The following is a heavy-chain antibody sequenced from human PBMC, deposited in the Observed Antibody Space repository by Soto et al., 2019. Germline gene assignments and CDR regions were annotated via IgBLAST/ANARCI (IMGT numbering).Heavy chain of an antibody. J-gene: IGHJ4*02. CDR2: IYRTGST. D-gene: IGHD1-7*01. CDR1: GGSFTSNNW. V-gene: IGHV4-4*02. Sequence: PAETLSLTCAVSGGSFTSNNWWTWVRQPPGQGLEWIGEIYRTGSTNYNPSLKSRVTISLDKSENQFSLKVTSLTAADTAVYYCASRDPGTSVDYWGQGTLVTVSS. CDR3: ASRDPGTSVDY.